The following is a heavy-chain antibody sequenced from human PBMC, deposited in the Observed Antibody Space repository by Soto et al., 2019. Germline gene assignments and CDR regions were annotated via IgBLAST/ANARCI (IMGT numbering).Heavy chain of an antibody. V-gene: IGHV4-30-4*01. Sequence: QVQLQESGPGLVKPSQTLSLTCTVSGGSLSSGDYYWSWIRQPPGKGLEWIGYIYYSGSTYYNPSLKSRVTISVDTSKNQFSLKLSSVTAADTAVYSCARERGGPGYTDGYFDFWGQGTLVTVSS. D-gene: IGHD5-18*01. CDR3: ARERGGPGYTDGYFDF. CDR1: GGSLSSGDYY. J-gene: IGHJ4*02. CDR2: IYYSGST.